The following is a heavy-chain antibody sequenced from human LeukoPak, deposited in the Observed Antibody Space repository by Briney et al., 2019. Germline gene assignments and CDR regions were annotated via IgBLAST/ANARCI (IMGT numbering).Heavy chain of an antibody. CDR3: ARGYCTNGVCPYYFDY. D-gene: IGHD2-8*01. CDR1: GGSISSYY. CDR2: IYYSGST. J-gene: IGHJ4*02. Sequence: SETLSLTCTVSGGSISSYYWGWIRQPPGKGLEWIGSIYYSGSTYYNPSLKSRVTISVDTSKNQFSLKLSSVTAADTAVYYCARGYCTNGVCPYYFDYWGQGTLVTVSS. V-gene: IGHV4-39*01.